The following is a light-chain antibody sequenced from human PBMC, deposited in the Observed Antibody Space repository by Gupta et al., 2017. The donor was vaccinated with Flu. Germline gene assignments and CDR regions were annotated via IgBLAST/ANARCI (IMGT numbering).Light chain of an antibody. J-gene: IGKJ1*01. CDR2: GAS. V-gene: IGKV3-20*01. CDR3: QQHGSSPWT. CDR1: QTVSSTS. Sequence: IVLTQSPGTLSLSPGERAALSCRASQTVSSTSLAWYQQKPGQAPRLLIYGASNRATGVPDRFSGSGSGTXFTLTIXKLQPEDFAVYYCQQHGSSPWTFGXGTKVDIK.